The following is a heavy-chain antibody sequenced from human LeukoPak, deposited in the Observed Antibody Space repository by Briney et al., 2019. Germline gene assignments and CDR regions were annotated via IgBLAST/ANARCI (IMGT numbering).Heavy chain of an antibody. CDR1: VYTFTSYD. D-gene: IGHD3-10*01. CDR3: ARVGWFGELKNGC. J-gene: IGHJ4*02. Sequence: ASVKVSRKSSVYTFTSYDINWVRQATGQGLEWMGWMNPNSGNTGYAQKFQGRVTMTRNTSISTAYMELSSLRSEDTAVYYCARVGWFGELKNGCWGQGTLVTVSS. CDR2: MNPNSGNT. V-gene: IGHV1-8*01.